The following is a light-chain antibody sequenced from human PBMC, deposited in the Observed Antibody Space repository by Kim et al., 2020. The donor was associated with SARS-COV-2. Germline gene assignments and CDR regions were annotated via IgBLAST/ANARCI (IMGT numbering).Light chain of an antibody. CDR2: RND. J-gene: IGLJ3*02. CDR3: AAWDAGLTSVV. CDR1: SSNMESNF. Sequence: GQISSSSCSGRSSNMESNFESGYQRRPETAPKLHCYRNDQRPSGVPDRFSVSKSGTSASLAISGLRSEDEGDYYCAAWDAGLTSVVFGGGTKVTVL. V-gene: IGLV1-47*01.